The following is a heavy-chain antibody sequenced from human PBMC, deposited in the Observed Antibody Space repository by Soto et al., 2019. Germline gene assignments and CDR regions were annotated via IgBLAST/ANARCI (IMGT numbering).Heavy chain of an antibody. D-gene: IGHD1-1*01. CDR2: IQAKTDGGRI. J-gene: IGHJ4*02. CDR3: TTVRTY. CDR1: GFTFSSTW. Sequence: QLVESGGGLVMPGGSLRLSCVASGFTFSSTWMNWVRQAPGKGLEWVGRIQAKTDGGRIDYAATVKGRFTISRDDSKNTLYLDMNSLKTEDTAIYYCTTVRTYWGQGTLVTVSS. V-gene: IGHV3-15*07.